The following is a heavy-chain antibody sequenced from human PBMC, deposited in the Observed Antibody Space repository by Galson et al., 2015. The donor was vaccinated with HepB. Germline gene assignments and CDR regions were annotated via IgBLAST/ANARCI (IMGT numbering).Heavy chain of an antibody. J-gene: IGHJ3*02. D-gene: IGHD5-12*01. V-gene: IGHV5-10-1*01. Sequence: QSGAEVKKPGESLRISCKGSGYSFTSYWISWVRQMPGKGLEWMGRIDPSDSYTNYSPSFQGHVTISADKSISTAYLQWSSLKASDTAMYYCARHGAGGYDFGGGDSAFDIWGQGTMVTVSS. CDR1: GYSFTSYW. CDR2: IDPSDSYT. CDR3: ARHGAGGYDFGGGDSAFDI.